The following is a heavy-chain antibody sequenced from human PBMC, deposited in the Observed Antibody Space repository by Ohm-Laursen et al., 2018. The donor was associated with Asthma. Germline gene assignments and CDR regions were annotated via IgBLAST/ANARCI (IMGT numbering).Heavy chain of an antibody. CDR1: GFTFSSYG. CDR3: ARDVMEWYLPAFDF. D-gene: IGHD3-3*01. Sequence: SLRLSCTASGFTFSSYGMHWVRQAPGKGLEWVAVGGSYYDGGLKYYADSVNGRFTVSRDDSKNTLYLQTNSLRPDDTAVYYCARDVMEWYLPAFDFWGQGTLVTVSS. J-gene: IGHJ4*02. CDR2: GGSYYDGGLK. V-gene: IGHV3-30*19.